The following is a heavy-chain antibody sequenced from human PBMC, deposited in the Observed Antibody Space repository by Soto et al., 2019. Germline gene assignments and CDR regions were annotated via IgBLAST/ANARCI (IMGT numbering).Heavy chain of an antibody. CDR1: GFTFRSYA. J-gene: IGHJ6*02. D-gene: IGHD4-17*01. Sequence: GGSLRLSCVASGFTFRSYAMSWVRQAPGKGLEWVSSTTSSSDYIYYADSVKGRFTISRDNAKDSLYLQMDSLRAEDTAIYYCARCTVTTRSLWYCGMDVWGQGTTVTV. CDR2: TTSSSDYI. V-gene: IGHV3-21*01. CDR3: ARCTVTTRSLWYCGMDV.